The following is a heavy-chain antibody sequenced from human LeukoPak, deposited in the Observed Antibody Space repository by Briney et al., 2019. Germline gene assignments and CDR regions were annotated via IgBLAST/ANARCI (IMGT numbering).Heavy chain of an antibody. CDR2: INKDGRST. CDR3: VRDVRGIGQDYYYMDV. D-gene: IGHD3/OR15-3a*01. CDR1: GMIFNNHW. J-gene: IGHJ6*03. Sequence: GGSLRLSCVASGMIFNNHWKHWVRQAPGKGLVWVARINKDGRSTTYADSVKGRFTVSRDNAKNTLSLQMNSLRAEDTALYYCVRDVRGIGQDYYYMDVWGKGTTVTVSS. V-gene: IGHV3-74*01.